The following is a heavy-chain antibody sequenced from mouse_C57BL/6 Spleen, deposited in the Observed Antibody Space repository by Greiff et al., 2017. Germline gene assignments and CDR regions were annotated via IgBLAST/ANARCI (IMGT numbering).Heavy chain of an antibody. D-gene: IGHD2-4*01. CDR3: ARDYDYDGYYAMDY. J-gene: IGHJ4*01. CDR2: IYPRSGNT. Sequence: QVQLKQSGAELARPGASVKLSCKASGYTFTSYGISWVKQRTGQGLEWIGEIYPRSGNTYYNEKFKGKATLTADKSSSTAYMELRSLTSEDSAVYFCARDYDYDGYYAMDYWGQGTSVTVSS. CDR1: GYTFTSYG. V-gene: IGHV1-81*01.